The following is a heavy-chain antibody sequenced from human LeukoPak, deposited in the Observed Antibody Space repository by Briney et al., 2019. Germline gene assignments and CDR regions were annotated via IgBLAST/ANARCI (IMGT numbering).Heavy chain of an antibody. J-gene: IGHJ6*03. CDR1: GYTFTSHG. CDR2: ISAYNGNT. Sequence: ASVKVSCKASGYTFTSHGISWVRQAPGQGLEWMGWISAYNGNTNYAQKLQGRVTMTTDTSTSTAYMELRSLRSDDTAVYYCARAILENYYYYYMDVWGKGTTVTVSS. D-gene: IGHD2/OR15-2a*01. V-gene: IGHV1-18*01. CDR3: ARAILENYYYYYMDV.